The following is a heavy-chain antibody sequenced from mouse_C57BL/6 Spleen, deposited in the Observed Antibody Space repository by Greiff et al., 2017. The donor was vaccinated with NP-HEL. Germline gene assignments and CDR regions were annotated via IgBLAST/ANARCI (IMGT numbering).Heavy chain of an antibody. CDR2: IDPGSGNT. CDR3: ARSGMVPMDY. V-gene: IGHV1-76*01. J-gene: IGHJ4*01. Sequence: QVHVKQSGAELVRPGASVKLSCKASGYTFTDYYINWVKQRPGQGLEWIARIDPGSGNTYYNEKFKGKATLTAEKSSSTAYMQLSSLTSEDSAVYFCARSGMVPMDYWGQGTSVTVSS. D-gene: IGHD2-3*01. CDR1: GYTFTDYY.